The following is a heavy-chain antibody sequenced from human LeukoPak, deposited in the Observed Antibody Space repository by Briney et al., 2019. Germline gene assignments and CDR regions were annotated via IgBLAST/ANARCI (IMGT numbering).Heavy chain of an antibody. D-gene: IGHD3-22*01. CDR3: ARHEPSSFYYESRGNWFDP. CDR2: VYYTGNT. CDR1: GDSITRRDYF. J-gene: IGHJ5*02. V-gene: IGHV4-39*01. Sequence: SETLSLICTVSGDSITRRDYFWGWIRQRPGEGLERIGSVYYTGNTYYNPSLKSRVTISVATSDNQVSLTIASVTAADTAIYYCARHEPSSFYYESRGNWFDPWGQGALVTVSS.